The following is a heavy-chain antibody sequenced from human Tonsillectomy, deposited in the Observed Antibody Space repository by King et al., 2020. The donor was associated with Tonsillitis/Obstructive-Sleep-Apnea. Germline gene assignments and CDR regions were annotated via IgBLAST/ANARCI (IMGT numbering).Heavy chain of an antibody. CDR3: AKISSWEFLRYLDY. D-gene: IGHD3-10*01. V-gene: IGHV3-23*04. J-gene: IGHJ4*02. Sequence: VQLVQSGGLLLQPGGSLRLSCAASGFTFSTYAMSWVRQALGKGLEWVSSISGSGATPYYADSVKGRFTISRDNSKNTLYLQMNTLRAEDTAIYYCAKISSWEFLRYLDYWGQGTLVTVYS. CDR2: ISGSGATP. CDR1: GFTFSTYA.